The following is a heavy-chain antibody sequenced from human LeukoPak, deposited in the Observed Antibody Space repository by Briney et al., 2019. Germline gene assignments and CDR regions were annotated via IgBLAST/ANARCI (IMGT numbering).Heavy chain of an antibody. CDR2: IHHSGSP. J-gene: IGHJ4*02. D-gene: IGHD3-3*01. CDR1: GGSFSGYY. V-gene: IGHV4-34*01. Sequence: PSETLSLTCAVYGGSFSGYYWSWIRQPPGKGLEWIGEIHHSGSPNYNPSLKTRAPLSVDRSKTQFTLKLSSVTVAATAVYHCARGLGYDFWSGYYAQDYWGQGTLVTVSS. CDR3: ARGLGYDFWSGYYAQDY.